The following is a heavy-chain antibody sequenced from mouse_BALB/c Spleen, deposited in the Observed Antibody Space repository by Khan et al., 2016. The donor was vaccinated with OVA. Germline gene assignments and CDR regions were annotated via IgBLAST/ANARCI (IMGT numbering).Heavy chain of an antibody. V-gene: IGHV1-69*02. Sequence: QVQLQQPGAELVKPGASVKLSCKASGYTFTTYWMHWVKRRPGQGLEWIGEIDPSDSYTNYNQEFKGKATLTVDKSSSTAYMQLSSLTSEDSAVYYCVRSYFYGSSTWFGYWGQGTLVTVSA. CDR1: GYTFTTYW. CDR3: VRSYFYGSSTWFGY. D-gene: IGHD1-1*01. J-gene: IGHJ3*01. CDR2: IDPSDSYT.